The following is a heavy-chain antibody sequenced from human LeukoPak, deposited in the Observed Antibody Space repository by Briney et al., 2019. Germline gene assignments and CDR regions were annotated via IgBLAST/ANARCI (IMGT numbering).Heavy chain of an antibody. J-gene: IGHJ4*02. Sequence: GGSLTLSWAAAGFTFSSYSMNWVRQAAGKGLEWVSSMNSSSSYISSAASVKGRFNISRDNAKNSLYLQMNSLRAEDTGVYYCARDFDYWGQGTLVTVSS. CDR1: GFTFSSYS. V-gene: IGHV3-21*01. CDR3: ARDFDY. CDR2: MNSSSSYI.